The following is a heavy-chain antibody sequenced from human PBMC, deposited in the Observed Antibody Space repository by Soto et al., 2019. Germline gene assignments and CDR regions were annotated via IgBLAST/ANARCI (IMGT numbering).Heavy chain of an antibody. V-gene: IGHV1-24*01. CDR2: FDPEDGET. Sequence: ASVKVSCKVSGYTLTELSMHWVRQAPGKGLEWMGGFDPEDGETIYAQKFQGRVTMTEDTSTDTAYMELSSLRSEDTAVYYCATEGMAYCGGDCLSYGMDVWGQGTTVTVS. CDR1: GYTLTELS. CDR3: ATEGMAYCGGDCLSYGMDV. J-gene: IGHJ6*02. D-gene: IGHD2-21*02.